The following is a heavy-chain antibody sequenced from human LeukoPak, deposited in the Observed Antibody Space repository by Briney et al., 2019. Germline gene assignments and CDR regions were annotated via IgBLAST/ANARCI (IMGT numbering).Heavy chain of an antibody. J-gene: IGHJ4*02. Sequence: GASVKVSCKASGYTFTSYYMHWVRQAPGQGLEWMGIIKPSGGSTSYAQKFQGRVTMTRDTSTSTVYMELSSLSSEDTAMYFCAREQGYYDSSGYYYFDYWGQGTLVTVSS. CDR1: GYTFTSYY. CDR3: AREQGYYDSSGYYYFDY. V-gene: IGHV1-46*01. CDR2: IKPSGGST. D-gene: IGHD3-22*01.